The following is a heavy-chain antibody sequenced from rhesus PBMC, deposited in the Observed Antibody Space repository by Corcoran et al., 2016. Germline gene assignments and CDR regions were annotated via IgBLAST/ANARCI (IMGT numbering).Heavy chain of an antibody. CDR3: ARASLSWFPYDY. D-gene: IGHD6-13*01. V-gene: IGHV4-65*01. CDR2: ISGSSGST. CDR1: GGSISSSNW. Sequence: QVQLQESGPGLVKPSETLSLTCAVSGGSISSSNWWRWIRQPPGKGLEWIGYISGSSGSTYYNPSLKILFTISTDTAKNQFSLTVSSVTAADTAVYYCARASLSWFPYDYWGQGVLVTVSS. J-gene: IGHJ4*01.